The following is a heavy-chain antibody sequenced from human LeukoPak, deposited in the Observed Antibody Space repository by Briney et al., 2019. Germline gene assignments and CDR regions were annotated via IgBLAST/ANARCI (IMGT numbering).Heavy chain of an antibody. V-gene: IGHV3-13*01. Sequence: GGSLGLSCAASGFTFSSFDMHWVRQPTGQGLEWVSTIGTASDTYYPGSVEGRFTLSRDNAKNSLYLQMNSLTAGDTAVYYCARGPPRGKYYYMDVWGKGTTVTVSS. CDR3: ARGPPRGKYYYMDV. J-gene: IGHJ6*03. CDR1: GFTFSSFD. CDR2: IGTASDT. D-gene: IGHD1-1*01.